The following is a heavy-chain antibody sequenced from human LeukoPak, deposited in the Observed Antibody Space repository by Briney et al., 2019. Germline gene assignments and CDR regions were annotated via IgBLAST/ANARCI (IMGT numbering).Heavy chain of an antibody. Sequence: ASVKVSCKASGYTFTSYYMHWVPEAPGQGLEWRGIINPSGGSTSYAQNSQGRVTMTRDTSPSTVYIELSSLRSEDTAVYYCARDHERYCTKGVCSRTSDYWGQGTLVTVSS. V-gene: IGHV1-46*01. CDR1: GYTFTSYY. J-gene: IGHJ4*02. CDR3: ARDHERYCTKGVCSRTSDY. CDR2: INPSGGST. D-gene: IGHD2-8*01.